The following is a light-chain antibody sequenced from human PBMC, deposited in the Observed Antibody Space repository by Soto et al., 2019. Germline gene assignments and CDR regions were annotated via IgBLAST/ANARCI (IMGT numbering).Light chain of an antibody. CDR1: QDISSW. CDR2: AAS. V-gene: IGKV1-12*01. Sequence: DIPMTQSPSSVSASVGDSVTITCRASQDISSWVAWYQQKPGKAPKLLIHAASSLQDGVPSRFSGSGSGTDFTLTISSLQPEDFATHYCQEVNSFPGVTFGPRTKVDIK. J-gene: IGKJ3*01. CDR3: QEVNSFPGVT.